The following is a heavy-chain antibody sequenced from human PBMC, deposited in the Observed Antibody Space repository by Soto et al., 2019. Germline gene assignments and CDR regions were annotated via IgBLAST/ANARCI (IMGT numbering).Heavy chain of an antibody. Sequence: QVQLQESGPGLVKPSETLSLTCTVSGGSISSYYWSWIRQPAGKGLEWIGRIYTSGSTNYNPSLKSRVTMSVDTSKNPFSLKRSSVTAADTAVYYCARDQGGRYCSITSCRYNWFDPWGQGTLVTVSS. V-gene: IGHV4-4*07. CDR1: GGSISSYY. CDR3: ARDQGGRYCSITSCRYNWFDP. J-gene: IGHJ5*02. CDR2: IYTSGST. D-gene: IGHD2-2*01.